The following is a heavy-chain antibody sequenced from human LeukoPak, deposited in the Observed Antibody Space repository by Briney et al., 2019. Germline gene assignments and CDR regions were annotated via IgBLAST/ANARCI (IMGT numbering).Heavy chain of an antibody. V-gene: IGHV4-4*07. CDR3: ARVLSIVVVPGATFWFDP. Sequence: PSETLSLTCTVSGGSISSYYWSWIRQPAGKGLEWIGRIYTSGSTNYDPSLKSRVTISVDTSKNQLSLKLSSVTAADTAVYHCARVLSIVVVPGATFWFDPWGQGTLVTVSS. J-gene: IGHJ5*02. CDR1: GGSISSYY. CDR2: IYTSGST. D-gene: IGHD2-2*01.